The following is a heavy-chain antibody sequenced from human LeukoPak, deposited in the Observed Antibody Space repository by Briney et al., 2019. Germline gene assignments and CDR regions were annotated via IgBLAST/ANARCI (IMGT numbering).Heavy chain of an antibody. Sequence: PGGSLRLSCAASGFTFSSYAMSWVRQAPGKGLEWVSAISGSGGSTYYADSVKGRFTISRDNSKNTLYLQMNSLRAEDTAVYYCAKDGYYCDSSGYQKYYFDYWGQGTLVTVSS. J-gene: IGHJ4*02. CDR1: GFTFSSYA. D-gene: IGHD3-22*01. CDR2: ISGSGGST. V-gene: IGHV3-23*01. CDR3: AKDGYYCDSSGYQKYYFDY.